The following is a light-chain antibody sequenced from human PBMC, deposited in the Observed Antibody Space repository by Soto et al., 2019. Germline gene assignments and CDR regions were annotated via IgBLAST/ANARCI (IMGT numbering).Light chain of an antibody. CDR2: DVN. V-gene: IGLV2-14*01. CDR1: SSDVGGYNY. J-gene: IGLJ2*01. Sequence: QSALTHPASVSGSPGQSITISCTGTSSDVGGYNYVSWYQQHPGKAPKLMIYDVNNRPSGVSNRFSGSSSGNTASLTISGLPAEDEADYYCSSYISSSALVFGGGTKLTVL. CDR3: SSYISSSALV.